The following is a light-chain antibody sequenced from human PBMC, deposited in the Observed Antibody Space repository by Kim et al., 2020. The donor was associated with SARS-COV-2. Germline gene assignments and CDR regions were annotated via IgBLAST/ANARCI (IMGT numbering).Light chain of an antibody. V-gene: IGLV1-44*01. CDR2: TDD. CDR3: ATWDDSLDVWT. CDR1: SANIGSNT. Sequence: QSVLTQPPSASGTPGQRVTISCSGSSANIGSNTVNWYQQFPGTAPKLLIDTDDRRPSGVSDRVSCSKSGTSASLTISGLQSEDEADYYCATWDDSLDVWTFGGGTKLTVL. J-gene: IGLJ3*02.